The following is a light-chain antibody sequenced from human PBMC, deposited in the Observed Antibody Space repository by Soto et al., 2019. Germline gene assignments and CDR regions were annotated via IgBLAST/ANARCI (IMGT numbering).Light chain of an antibody. J-gene: IGLJ2*01. CDR3: SSYTGSSINTVV. CDR2: RNN. V-gene: IGLV1-47*01. CDR1: SSNIGSNY. Sequence: QSVLTQPPSASGTPGQRVTISCSGSSSNIGSNYVYWYQQLPGTAPKLLIYRNNQRPSGVPDRFSGSKSGTSASLAISGLRSEDEADYYCSSYTGSSINTVVFGGGTKLTVL.